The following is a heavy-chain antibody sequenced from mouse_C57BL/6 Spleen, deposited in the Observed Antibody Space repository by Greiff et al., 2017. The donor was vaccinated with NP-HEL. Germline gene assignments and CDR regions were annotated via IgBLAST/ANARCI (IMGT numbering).Heavy chain of an antibody. J-gene: IGHJ2*01. Sequence: VKLMESGAELVRPGASVTLSCKASGYTFTDYEMHWVKQTPVHGLEWIGAIDPETGGTAYNQKFKGQAILTADKSSSTAYMELRSLTSEDSAVYYCTRGIYYYGIDYWGQGTTLTVSS. CDR1: GYTFTDYE. CDR2: IDPETGGT. V-gene: IGHV1-15*01. CDR3: TRGIYYYGIDY. D-gene: IGHD1-1*01.